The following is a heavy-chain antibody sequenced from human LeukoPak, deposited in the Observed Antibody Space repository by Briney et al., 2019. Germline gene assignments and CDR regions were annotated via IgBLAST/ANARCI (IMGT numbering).Heavy chain of an antibody. CDR1: GGSISSYY. Sequence: SETLSLTCTVSGGSISSYYWNWIRQSAGKGLEWIGRIYTSGSTNYNPSLKSRVTMSVDTSKNQISLKLSFMTAADTAVYYCARVPSYSSGWYDYWGQGTLVTVSS. CDR2: IYTSGST. V-gene: IGHV4-4*07. CDR3: ARVPSYSSGWYDY. D-gene: IGHD6-19*01. J-gene: IGHJ4*02.